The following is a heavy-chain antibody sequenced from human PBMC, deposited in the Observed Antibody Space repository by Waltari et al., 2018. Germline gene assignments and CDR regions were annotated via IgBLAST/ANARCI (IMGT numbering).Heavy chain of an antibody. D-gene: IGHD5-12*01. J-gene: IGHJ5*02. Sequence: QVQLQQWGAGLLKPSETLSLPCAVYGGSFSGYYWSWIRQPPGKGLEWIGEINHSGSTNYNPSLKSRVTISVDTSKNQFSLKLSSVTAADTAVYYCARGMATEGASDSWGQGTLVTVSS. CDR3: ARGMATEGASDS. CDR2: INHSGST. CDR1: GGSFSGYY. V-gene: IGHV4-34*01.